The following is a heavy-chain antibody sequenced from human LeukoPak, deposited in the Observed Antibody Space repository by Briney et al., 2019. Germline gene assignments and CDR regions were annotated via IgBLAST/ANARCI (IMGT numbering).Heavy chain of an antibody. Sequence: GGSLRLSCTASGFTFGDHAMSWVRQAPGKGLEWVGFIRSKAYRGTTEYAASVKGRFTISRDDSSSIAYLQMNSLNTEDTAVYYCTRGPIHLWLYDGVDVWGQGTTVIVSS. CDR2: IRSKAYRGTT. CDR1: GFTFGDHA. D-gene: IGHD5-18*01. CDR3: TRGPIHLWLYDGVDV. V-gene: IGHV3-49*04. J-gene: IGHJ6*02.